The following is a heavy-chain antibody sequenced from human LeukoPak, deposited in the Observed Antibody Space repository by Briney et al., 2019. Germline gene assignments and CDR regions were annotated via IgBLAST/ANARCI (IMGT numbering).Heavy chain of an antibody. J-gene: IGHJ4*02. CDR2: IRSDDSTI. CDR1: GFTFSDYD. V-gene: IGHV3-11*01. D-gene: IGHD3-22*01. Sequence: GGSLRLSCSASGFTFSDYDMNWIRQAPGKGLEWVSYIRSDDSTIYDADSVKGRFFISRDNARNSLYLQMNSLRAEDTAVYYCAREGRGYYGDFDYWGQGTLVTVSS. CDR3: AREGRGYYGDFDY.